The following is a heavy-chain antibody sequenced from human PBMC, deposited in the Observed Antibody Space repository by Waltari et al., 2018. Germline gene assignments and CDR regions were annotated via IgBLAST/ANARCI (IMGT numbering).Heavy chain of an antibody. CDR3: HLTGRNIVVMAATSPSFYSYIDV. J-gene: IGHJ6*03. CDR2: LDPNNGHA. D-gene: IGHD2-15*01. V-gene: IGHV1-24*01. Sequence: QVQVVQSGAEVKKPGASVKVSCKVSGYTLAGFSIHWVRRAPGKGLEWMGRLDPNNGHAVHVQNFQGRVTMTEDSSTDTAYMELSSLRPEDTALYYCHLTGRNIVVMAATSPSFYSYIDVWGRGTTVTVSS. CDR1: GYTLAGFS.